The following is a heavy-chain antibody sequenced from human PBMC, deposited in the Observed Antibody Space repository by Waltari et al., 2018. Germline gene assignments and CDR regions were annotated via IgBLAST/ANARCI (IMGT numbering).Heavy chain of an antibody. CDR3: ARSSGSYLVDY. D-gene: IGHD1-26*01. V-gene: IGHV2-70*01. CDR1: GFSLSPVGIF. CDR2: IDWDDDK. Sequence: QVTLRESVPPLVKPPQTSTLTSTFSGFSLSPVGIFVGWIRQPPGKALEWLALIDWDDDKYYSTSLKTRLTISKDTSKNQVVLTMTNMDPVDTATYYCARSSGSYLVDYWGQGTLVTVSS. J-gene: IGHJ4*02.